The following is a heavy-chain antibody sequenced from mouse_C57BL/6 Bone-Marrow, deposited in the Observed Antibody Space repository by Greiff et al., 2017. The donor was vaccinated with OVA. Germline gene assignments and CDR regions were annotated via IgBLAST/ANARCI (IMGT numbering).Heavy chain of an antibody. CDR3: ARRDWAAWFAY. V-gene: IGHV1-54*01. D-gene: IGHD4-1*01. J-gene: IGHJ3*01. Sequence: VQLQQSGAELVRPGTSVKVSCKASGYAFTNYLIEWVKQRPGQGLEWIGVINPGSGGTNYNEKFKGKATLTADKSSSTAYMQLSSLTSEDSAVYVCARRDWAAWFAYGGQGTLVTVSA. CDR1: GYAFTNYL. CDR2: INPGSGGT.